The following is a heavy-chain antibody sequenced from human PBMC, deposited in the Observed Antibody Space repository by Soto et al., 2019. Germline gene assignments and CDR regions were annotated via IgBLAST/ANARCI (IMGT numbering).Heavy chain of an antibody. D-gene: IGHD6-6*01. Sequence: EVQLVESGGVVVQPGGSLRLSCAASGFTFDDYTMHWVRQAPGKGLEWVSLISWDGGSTYYADSVKGRFTISRDNSKNPLYLQMNSLRTEDTALYYCAKGIAARRYYYYGMDVWGQGTTVTVSS. CDR3: AKGIAARRYYYYGMDV. J-gene: IGHJ6*02. CDR2: ISWDGGST. V-gene: IGHV3-43*01. CDR1: GFTFDDYT.